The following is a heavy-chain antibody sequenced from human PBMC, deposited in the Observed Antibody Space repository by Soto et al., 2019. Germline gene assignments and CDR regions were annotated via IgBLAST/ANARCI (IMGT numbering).Heavy chain of an antibody. Sequence: EVQLLESGGGLVQPGGSLRLSCTASGFTFRNYAMIWVRQAPGKGLQWASGISDSGAVIFHADSVRGRFTISRDNSKNTLYLQMNSLRVEDTAVYYCAKDPPWTVGPLAMDVWGQGTTVTVSS. D-gene: IGHD2-2*01. CDR2: ISDSGAVI. CDR1: GFTFRNYA. J-gene: IGHJ6*02. CDR3: AKDPPWTVGPLAMDV. V-gene: IGHV3-23*01.